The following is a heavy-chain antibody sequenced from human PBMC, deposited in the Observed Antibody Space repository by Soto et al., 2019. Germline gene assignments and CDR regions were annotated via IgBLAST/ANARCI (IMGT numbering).Heavy chain of an antibody. J-gene: IGHJ4*02. CDR1: VGSISSGDYY. CDR3: ARDPPYGDYFDY. D-gene: IGHD4-17*01. V-gene: IGHV4-30-4*01. CDR2: IYYSGST. Sequence: PSETLSLTCTVSVGSISSGDYYWSWILQPPGKGLEWIGYIYYSGSTYYNPSPKSRVTISVDTSKNQFSLKLSSVTAADTAVYYCARDPPYGDYFDYWGQGTLVTVSS.